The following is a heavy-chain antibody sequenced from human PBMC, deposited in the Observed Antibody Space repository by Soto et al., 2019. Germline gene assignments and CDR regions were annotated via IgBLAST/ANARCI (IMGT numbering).Heavy chain of an antibody. Sequence: RASVKVSCKASGYTFTSCGISWVRQAPGQGLEWMGWISAYNGNTNYAQKLQGRVTMTTNTSTSTAYMELRSLRSDDTAVYYCARGYYGSGSYYGWFDPWGQGTLVTVSS. J-gene: IGHJ5*02. D-gene: IGHD3-10*01. CDR3: ARGYYGSGSYYGWFDP. CDR2: ISAYNGNT. CDR1: GYTFTSCG. V-gene: IGHV1-18*01.